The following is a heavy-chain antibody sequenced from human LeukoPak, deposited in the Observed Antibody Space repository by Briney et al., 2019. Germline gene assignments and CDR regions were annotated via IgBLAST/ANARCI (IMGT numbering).Heavy chain of an antibody. CDR3: VRHDGRGGATMGAFDS. CDR1: GGSIRSSYYY. Sequence: SEALSLTCTVSGGSIRSSYYYWGWIRQPPGKGLGWIGSIYDSGSTYYNPSLKSRVTISVDTSKNQFSLKLNSVTAADTAVYYCVRHDGRGGATMGAFDSWGQGSLVTVSS. CDR2: IYDSGST. J-gene: IGHJ5*01. V-gene: IGHV4-39*01. D-gene: IGHD4/OR15-4a*01.